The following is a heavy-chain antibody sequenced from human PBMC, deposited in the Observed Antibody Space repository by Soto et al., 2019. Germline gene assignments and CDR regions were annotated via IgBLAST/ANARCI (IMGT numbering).Heavy chain of an antibody. CDR1: GDFLTTYY. J-gene: IGHJ4*02. D-gene: IGHD6-19*01. V-gene: IGHV4-59*01. Sequence: SETLSLTCDVSGDFLTTYYWNWIRQSPGKGLEWIGYILYGGHTNYNPSLRGRATISVDTSKNQFSLKLSSVTAADTAVYYCARSPQYSSGWNGGFDYWGQGTLVTVSS. CDR3: ARSPQYSSGWNGGFDY. CDR2: ILYGGHT.